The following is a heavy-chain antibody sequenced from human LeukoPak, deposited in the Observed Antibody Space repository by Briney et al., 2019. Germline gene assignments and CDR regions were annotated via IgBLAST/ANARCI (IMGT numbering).Heavy chain of an antibody. CDR1: VFTFSIYW. J-gene: IGHJ4*02. D-gene: IGHD2-15*01. V-gene: IGHV3-7*01. CDR3: ARVVAARSFYFDY. CDR2: INQDGSER. Sequence: GGSLRLSCAASVFTFSIYWMSWVRQAPGKGLEWVANINQDGSERYLVDSVKGRFTISRDNAKNSLYLQMNSLRAEDTAVYHCARVVAARSFYFDYWGQGTLVTVSS.